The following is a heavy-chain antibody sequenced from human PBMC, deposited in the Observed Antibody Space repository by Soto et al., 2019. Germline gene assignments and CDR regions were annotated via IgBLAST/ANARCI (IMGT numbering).Heavy chain of an antibody. J-gene: IGHJ4*02. CDR2: IIPIFGTA. Sequence: SVKVSCKASGGTFSSYAISWGRQAPGQGLEWMGGIIPIFGTANYAQKFQGRVTITADESTSTAYMELSSLRSEDTAVYYCARDQGYGDFFFDYWGQGTLVTVSS. CDR3: ARDQGYGDFFFDY. CDR1: GGTFSSYA. D-gene: IGHD4-17*01. V-gene: IGHV1-69*13.